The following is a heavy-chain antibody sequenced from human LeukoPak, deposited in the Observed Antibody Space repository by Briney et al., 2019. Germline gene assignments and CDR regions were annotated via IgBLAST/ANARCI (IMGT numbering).Heavy chain of an antibody. CDR2: IYYSGST. Sequence: SETLSLTCTVSGGSVSSGSYYWSWIRQPPGKGLEWIGYIYYSGSTNYNPSLKSRVTTSVDTSKNQFSLKLSSVTAADTAVYYCAREVRREQWLVTWGQGTLVTVSS. V-gene: IGHV4-61*01. CDR1: GGSVSSGSYY. D-gene: IGHD6-19*01. J-gene: IGHJ5*02. CDR3: AREVRREQWLVT.